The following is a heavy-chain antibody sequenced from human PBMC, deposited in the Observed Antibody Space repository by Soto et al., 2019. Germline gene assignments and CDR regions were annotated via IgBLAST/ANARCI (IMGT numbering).Heavy chain of an antibody. J-gene: IGHJ6*02. CDR1: GFTFSSYG. Sequence: QVQLVESGGGVVQPGRSLRLSCAASGFTFSSYGMHWVRQAPGKGLEWVAVISYDGSNKYYADSVKGRFTISRDNSKNTLYLQMNSLRAEDTAVYYCAKGDTPHYYGSGSPSSAYYYYGMDVWGQGTTVTVSS. CDR2: ISYDGSNK. V-gene: IGHV3-30*18. D-gene: IGHD3-10*01. CDR3: AKGDTPHYYGSGSPSSAYYYYGMDV.